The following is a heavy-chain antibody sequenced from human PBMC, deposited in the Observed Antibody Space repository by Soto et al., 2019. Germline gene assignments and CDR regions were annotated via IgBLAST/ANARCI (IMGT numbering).Heavy chain of an antibody. CDR1: GGTFSSYA. CDR2: IIPIFGTA. V-gene: IGHV1-69*05. J-gene: IGHJ4*02. CDR3: ARIGIAAVADPYYFDY. D-gene: IGHD6-19*01. Sequence: QVQLVQSGAEVKKPGSSVKVSCKASGGTFSSYAISWVRQAPGQGLEWMGGIIPIFGTANYAQKFQGRVTITXXEXTXXAYMELSSLRSEDTAVYYCARIGIAAVADPYYFDYWGQGTLVTVSS.